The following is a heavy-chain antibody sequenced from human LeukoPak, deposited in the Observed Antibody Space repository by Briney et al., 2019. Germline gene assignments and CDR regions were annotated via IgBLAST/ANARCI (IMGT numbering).Heavy chain of an antibody. CDR1: GFTFSTYG. V-gene: IGHV3-33*01. J-gene: IGHJ4*02. CDR3: TRGGSSSGPGDN. CDR2: IWYDGSDK. D-gene: IGHD6-6*01. Sequence: PGRSLRLSCVASGFTFSTYGMHWVRQAPGKGLEWVAVIWYDGSDKYYADSVKGRFTTSRDNSKNTLYLQMNSLRVEDTAVYYCTRGGSSSGPGDNWGQGTLVTVSS.